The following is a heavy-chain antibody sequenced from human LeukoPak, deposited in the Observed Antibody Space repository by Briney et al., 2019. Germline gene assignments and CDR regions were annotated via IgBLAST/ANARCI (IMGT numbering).Heavy chain of an antibody. V-gene: IGHV1-18*04. J-gene: IGHJ4*02. CDR2: ISGYNGKT. D-gene: IGHD3-22*01. CDR3: ARDWSEYYDSSGYHLPFDS. Sequence: ASVKVSCKASGYTFTGYYMHWVRQAPGQGLEWMGWISGYNGKTNYAQKLQGRVTMTIDTSTSTAYMELRSLISDDTAVYYCARDWSEYYDSSGYHLPFDSWGQGTLVTVSS. CDR1: GYTFTGYY.